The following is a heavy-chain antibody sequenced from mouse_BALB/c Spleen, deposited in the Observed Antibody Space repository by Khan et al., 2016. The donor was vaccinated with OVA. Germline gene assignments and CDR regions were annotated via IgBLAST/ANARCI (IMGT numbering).Heavy chain of an antibody. CDR2: ISSDSNTI. J-gene: IGHJ2*01. Sequence: EVELVASGGGLVQPGGSRKLSCAASGFTFSGFGMHWVRQAPEKGLEWVAFISSDSNTIYYADTVKGRFTVSRDNPKKTLFLQMTSLRSEDTAMYFCARTGYYYFDYWGQGTTLTVSS. CDR1: GFTFSGFG. CDR3: ARTGYYYFDY. D-gene: IGHD2-3*01. V-gene: IGHV5-17*02.